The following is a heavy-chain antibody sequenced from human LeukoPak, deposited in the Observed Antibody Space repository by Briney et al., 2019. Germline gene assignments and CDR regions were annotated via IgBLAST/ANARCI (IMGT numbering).Heavy chain of an antibody. J-gene: IGHJ4*02. CDR1: GGSFSGYY. V-gene: IGHV4-34*01. Sequence: PSETLSLTCAVYGGSFSGYYWSWIRRPPGKGLEWIGEINHSGSTNYNPSLKSRVTISVDTSKNQFSLKLSSVTAADTAVYYCARGSAQAAGYWGQGTLVTVSS. CDR2: INHSGST. CDR3: ARGSAQAAGY.